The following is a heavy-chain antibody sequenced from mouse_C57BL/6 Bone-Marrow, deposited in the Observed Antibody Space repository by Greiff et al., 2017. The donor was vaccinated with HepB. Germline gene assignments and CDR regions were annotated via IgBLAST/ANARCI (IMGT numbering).Heavy chain of an antibody. D-gene: IGHD2-1*01. CDR2: ISNGGGST. J-gene: IGHJ4*01. V-gene: IGHV5-12*01. Sequence: DVQLQESGGGLVQPGGSLKLSCAASGFTFSDYYMYWVRQTPEKRLEWVAYISNGGGSTYYPDTVKGRFTISRDNAKNTLYLQMSRLKSEDTAMYYCARRLLTMDYWGQGTSVTVSS. CDR1: GFTFSDYY. CDR3: ARRLLTMDY.